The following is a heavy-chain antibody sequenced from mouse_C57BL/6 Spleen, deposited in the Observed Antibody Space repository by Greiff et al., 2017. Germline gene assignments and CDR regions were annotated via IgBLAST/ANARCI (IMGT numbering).Heavy chain of an antibody. D-gene: IGHD4-1*01. V-gene: IGHV1-69*01. CDR1: NCSSTG. Sequence: NCSSTGCTGCTGQGLEWIGEIDPSDSYTNYNQKFKGKSTLTVDKSSSTAYMQLSSLTSEDSAVYYCARELGRGYYFDYWGQGTTLTVSS. CDR2: IDPSDSYT. CDR3: ARELGRGYYFDY. J-gene: IGHJ2*01.